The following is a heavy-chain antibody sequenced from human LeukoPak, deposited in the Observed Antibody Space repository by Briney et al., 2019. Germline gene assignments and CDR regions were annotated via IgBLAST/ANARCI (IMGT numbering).Heavy chain of an antibody. CDR1: GFTFKKYW. CDR2: IKEDGSET. J-gene: IGHJ4*02. Sequence: GESLRLSCAASGFTFKKYWMNWVRQVPGKGLECLANIKEDGSETYYADSVKGRFTISRDNPKNLLFLQINSLRVEDTADYYCARETPRRGETRDGYRWGQGTVVTVSS. CDR3: ARETPRRGETRDGYR. V-gene: IGHV3-7*01. D-gene: IGHD5-24*01.